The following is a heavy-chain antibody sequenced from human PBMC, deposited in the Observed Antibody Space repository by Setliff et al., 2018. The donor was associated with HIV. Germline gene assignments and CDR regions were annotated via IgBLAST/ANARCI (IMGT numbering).Heavy chain of an antibody. CDR2: IYHTVST. V-gene: IGHV4-39*01. CDR1: GGSINSTSYY. D-gene: IGHD3-3*01. CDR3: ARSIVPVASGYYYFED. J-gene: IGHJ4*02. Sequence: SETLSLTCTVSGGSINSTSYYWGWIRQPPGNGLEWIGSIYHTVSTYYKPSLKSRVTISVDTSKNQFSLRLSSVAAGDTAVYYCARSIVPVASGYYYFEDWGQGTLVTVSS.